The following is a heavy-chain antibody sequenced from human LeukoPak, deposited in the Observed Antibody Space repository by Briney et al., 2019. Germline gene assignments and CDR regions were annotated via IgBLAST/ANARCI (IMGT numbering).Heavy chain of an antibody. J-gene: IGHJ4*02. D-gene: IGHD6-13*01. CDR1: GFTFSSYA. Sequence: GGSLRLSCAASGFTFSSYAMRWVRQAPGKGLEWVSSIGGSSGSTYYADSVKGPFTNSRDNSKNTLYLQMNSLRAEDTAVYYCAKGVSSPLYYFDYWGQGTLVTVSS. CDR3: AKGVSSPLYYFDY. V-gene: IGHV3-23*01. CDR2: IGGSSGST.